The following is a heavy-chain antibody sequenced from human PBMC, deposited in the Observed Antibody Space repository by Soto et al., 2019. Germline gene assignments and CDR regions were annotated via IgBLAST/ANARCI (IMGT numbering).Heavy chain of an antibody. CDR1: GCSISSYY. Sequence: PSETLSLTCTVSGCSISSYYWSWIRQPPGKGLEWIGYIYYSGSTNYNPSLKSRVTISVDTSKNQFSLKLSSVTAADTAVYYCARDGFGGLSGMDVWGQGTTVTVSS. J-gene: IGHJ6*02. D-gene: IGHD3-10*01. CDR3: ARDGFGGLSGMDV. CDR2: IYYSGST. V-gene: IGHV4-59*01.